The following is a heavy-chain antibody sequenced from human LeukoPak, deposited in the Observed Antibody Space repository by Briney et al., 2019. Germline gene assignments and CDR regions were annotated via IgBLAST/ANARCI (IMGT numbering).Heavy chain of an antibody. CDR2: ISSSSSYI. CDR3: ARDSDLHCSGGSCTNFDY. J-gene: IGHJ4*02. CDR1: GFTFSSYA. D-gene: IGHD2-15*01. V-gene: IGHV3-21*01. Sequence: AGGSLRLSCAASGFTFSSYAMSWVRQAPGKGLEWVSSISSSSSYIYYADSVKGRFTISRDNARNSLYLQMNSLRVEDTAVYYCARDSDLHCSGGSCTNFDYWGQGTLVTVSS.